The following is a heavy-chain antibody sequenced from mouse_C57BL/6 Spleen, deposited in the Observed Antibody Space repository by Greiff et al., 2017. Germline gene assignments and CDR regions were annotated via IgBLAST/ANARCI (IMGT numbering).Heavy chain of an antibody. Sequence: VQLQQSGPELVKPGASVKISCKASGYAFSSSWMNWVKQRPGKGLEWIGRIYPGDGDTNYNGKFKGKATLTADKSSSTAYMQLSSLTSEDSAVYFCATIYYGNYGGFAYWGQGTLVTVSA. CDR3: ATIYYGNYGGFAY. V-gene: IGHV1-82*01. J-gene: IGHJ3*01. CDR2: IYPGDGDT. D-gene: IGHD2-1*01. CDR1: GYAFSSSW.